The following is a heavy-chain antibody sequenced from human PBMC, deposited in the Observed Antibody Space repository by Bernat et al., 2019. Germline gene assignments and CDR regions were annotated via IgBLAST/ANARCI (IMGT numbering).Heavy chain of an antibody. Sequence: EVQLVETGGGLIQPGGSPRLSCAASGFTVSRNSVNWVRQAPGKGLEWVSVTYSGGSTYYADSVKGRFTISRDNSKNTLYLQMNSLRAEDTAVYYCEKDLGRWEPSLNLDSYVMDVWGQGTLVTVSS. V-gene: IGHV3-53*02. CDR1: GFTVSRNS. J-gene: IGHJ6*02. CDR3: EKDLGRWEPSLNLDSYVMDV. D-gene: IGHD1-26*01. CDR2: TYSGGST.